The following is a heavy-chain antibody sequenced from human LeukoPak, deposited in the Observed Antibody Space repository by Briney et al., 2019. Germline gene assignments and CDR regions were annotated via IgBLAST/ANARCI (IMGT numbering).Heavy chain of an antibody. CDR1: GFTFSGYE. J-gene: IGHJ4*02. V-gene: IGHV3-48*03. CDR3: ARDKRGVIDY. CDR2: ISSSGSTI. Sequence: GGSLRLSCAASGFTFSGYEMNWVRQAPGKGLEWVSYISSSGSTIYYADSVKGRFTISRDDAKNSLYLQMNSLRAEDTAVYYCARDKRGVIDYWGQGTLVTVSS. D-gene: IGHD2-21*01.